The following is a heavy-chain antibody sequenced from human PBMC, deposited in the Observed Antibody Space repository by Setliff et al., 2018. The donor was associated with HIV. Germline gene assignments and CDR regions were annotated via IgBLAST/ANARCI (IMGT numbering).Heavy chain of an antibody. CDR1: GGSISSSHYY. J-gene: IGHJ4*02. CDR2: IDYSGTT. CDR3: ARHPPVTSFQIDS. V-gene: IGHV4-39*01. D-gene: IGHD4-17*01. Sequence: SETLSLTCTVSGGSISSSHYYWDWIRQPPGKGLEWIGSIDYSGTTYYNPSLKSRVTISVDTSKNQFSLKLYSVTAADTAVYSCARHPPVTSFQIDSWGQGTLVTVSS.